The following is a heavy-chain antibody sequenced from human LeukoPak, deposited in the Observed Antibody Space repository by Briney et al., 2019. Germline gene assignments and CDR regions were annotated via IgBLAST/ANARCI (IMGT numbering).Heavy chain of an antibody. CDR3: AGGHYVQLWFGNY. CDR1: GGTFSSYA. D-gene: IGHD5-18*01. Sequence: GPSVTVSCKASGGTFSSYAISWVRQAPGQGLEWMGGIIPIFGTANYAQKFQGRVTITPDKSTSTSYMELITLRSEYTAVYYCAGGHYVQLWFGNYWGQGALVTVSS. V-gene: IGHV1-69*06. J-gene: IGHJ4*02. CDR2: IIPIFGTA.